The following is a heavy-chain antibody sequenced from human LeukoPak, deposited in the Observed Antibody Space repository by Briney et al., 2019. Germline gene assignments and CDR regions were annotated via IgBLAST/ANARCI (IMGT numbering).Heavy chain of an antibody. Sequence: ASVKVSCKASGGTFSSYAISWVRQAPGQGLEWMGGIIPIFGTANYAQKFQGRVTITADESTSTAYMELSSLRSEDTAVYYCARVVSSFDWLLSYFDYWGQGTLVTVSS. D-gene: IGHD3-9*01. J-gene: IGHJ4*02. CDR1: GGTFSSYA. CDR3: ARVVSSFDWLLSYFDY. V-gene: IGHV1-69*13. CDR2: IIPIFGTA.